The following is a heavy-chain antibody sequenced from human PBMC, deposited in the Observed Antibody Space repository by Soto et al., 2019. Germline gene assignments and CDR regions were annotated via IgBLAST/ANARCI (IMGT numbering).Heavy chain of an antibody. V-gene: IGHV3-74*01. CDR2: INSDGGST. CDR3: ARRDGYYYYMDV. Sequence: EVQLVESGGGLVQPGGSLRLSCAASGFTFSSYWMHWVRQAPGKGLVWVSRINSDGGSTSYADSVKGRFTISRDNAKNTLYLQMNSLRAEDTAVYYCARRDGYYYYMDVWGKGTTVTVSS. J-gene: IGHJ6*03. CDR1: GFTFSSYW. D-gene: IGHD2-21*02.